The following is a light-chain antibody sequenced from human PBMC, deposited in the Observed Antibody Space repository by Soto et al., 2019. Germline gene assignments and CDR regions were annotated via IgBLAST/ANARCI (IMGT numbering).Light chain of an antibody. CDR1: ESVTNDY. Sequence: EIVLTQSPGTLSLSPGARATVTCTTSESVTNDYMAWFQQKPGQPPRLLLYGTSKRANGIPDRFSGSGSVTVFTLTIARLEPEDFAVYYCQQFAFTPYTFGQGTNLEI. V-gene: IGKV3-20*01. CDR2: GTS. CDR3: QQFAFTPYT. J-gene: IGKJ2*01.